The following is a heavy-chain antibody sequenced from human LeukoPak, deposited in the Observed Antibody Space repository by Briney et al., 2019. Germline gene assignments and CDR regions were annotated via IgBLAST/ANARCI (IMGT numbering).Heavy chain of an antibody. V-gene: IGHV1-69*13. D-gene: IGHD1-26*01. CDR3: ASMGGSYFTPYYYYYMDV. CDR1: GGTFSSYA. J-gene: IGHJ6*03. Sequence: ASVKVSCKASGGTFSSYAISWVRQAPGQGLEWMGGIIPIFGTANYAQKFQGRVTITADDSASTAYMELSSLRSEDTAVYYCASMGGSYFTPYYYYYMDVWGKGTTVTISS. CDR2: IIPIFGTA.